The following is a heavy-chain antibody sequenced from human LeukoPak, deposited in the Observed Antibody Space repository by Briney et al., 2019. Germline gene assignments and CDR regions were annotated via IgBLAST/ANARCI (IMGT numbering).Heavy chain of an antibody. Sequence: EWVXXTYIGRTPYYAASVKPRFTISTYNSKTPLYLQMPTLRAEDTAVYYCARADSNDCSSTSSPFDYWGQGTLVTVSS. J-gene: IGHJ4*02. CDR3: ARADSNDCSSTSSPFDY. V-gene: IGHV3-53*01. D-gene: IGHD2-2*01. CDR2: TYIGRTP.